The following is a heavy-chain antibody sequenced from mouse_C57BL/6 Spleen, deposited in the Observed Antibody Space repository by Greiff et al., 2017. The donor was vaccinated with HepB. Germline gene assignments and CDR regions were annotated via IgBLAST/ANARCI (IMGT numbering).Heavy chain of an antibody. Sequence: VQLKESGAELVKPGASVKLSCTASGFNIKDYYMHWVKQRTEQGLEWIGRIDPEDGETKYAPKFQGKATITADTSSNTAYLQLSSLTSEDTAVYYCARGLLRSLYAMDYWGQGTSVTVSS. CDR3: ARGLLRSLYAMDY. V-gene: IGHV14-2*01. J-gene: IGHJ4*01. CDR2: IDPEDGET. D-gene: IGHD1-1*01. CDR1: GFNIKDYY.